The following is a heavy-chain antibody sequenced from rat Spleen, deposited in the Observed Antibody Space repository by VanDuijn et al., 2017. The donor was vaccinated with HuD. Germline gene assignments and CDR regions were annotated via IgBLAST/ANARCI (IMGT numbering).Heavy chain of an antibody. J-gene: IGHJ2*01. Sequence: EVQLQESGPGPVKVSQSLSLTCSVTGYSITSNYWGWIRKFPGNKMEWIGHISYSGSSSYSPSLKGRISITRDTSKNQFFLHLNSDNTEDTATYLCATYTATISFDYCGRRVKVTVS. CDR2: ISYSGSS. V-gene: IGHV3-1*01. CDR3: ATYTATISFDY. CDR1: GYSITSNY. D-gene: IGHD1-10*01.